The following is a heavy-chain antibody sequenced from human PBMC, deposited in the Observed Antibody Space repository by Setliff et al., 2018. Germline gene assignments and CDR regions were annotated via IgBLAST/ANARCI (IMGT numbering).Heavy chain of an antibody. V-gene: IGHV4-59*11. J-gene: IGHJ4*02. D-gene: IGHD6-19*01. CDR2: IYYSGST. Sequence: PSETLSLTCTVSGGSISSHYWSWIRQPPGKGLEWIGNIYYSGSTNYNPSLKSRVTISVDTSKNQFSLNLSSVTAADTAVYYCTTGYISGYYIGHWGLGTLVTVSS. CDR1: GGSISSHY. CDR3: TTGYISGYYIGH.